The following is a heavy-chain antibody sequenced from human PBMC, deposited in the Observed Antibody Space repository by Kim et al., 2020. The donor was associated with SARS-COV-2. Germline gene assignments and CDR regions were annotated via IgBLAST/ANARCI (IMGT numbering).Heavy chain of an antibody. CDR2: INPNSGGT. J-gene: IGHJ4*02. CDR1: GYTFTGYY. Sequence: ASVKVSCKASGYTFTGYYMHWVRQAPGQGLEWMGRINPNSGGTNYAQKFQGRVTMTRDTSISTAYMELSRLRSDDTAVYYCARDNSRGYSYGDYWGQGTLVTVSS. V-gene: IGHV1-2*06. CDR3: ARDNSRGYSYGDY. D-gene: IGHD5-18*01.